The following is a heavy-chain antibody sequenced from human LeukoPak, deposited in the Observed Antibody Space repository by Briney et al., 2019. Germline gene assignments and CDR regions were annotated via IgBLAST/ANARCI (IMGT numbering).Heavy chain of an antibody. D-gene: IGHD1-26*01. J-gene: IGHJ3*02. Sequence: GGSLRLSCSASGFSFSSYAMHWVCQAPGKGLEYVSAIATDGGSTYYSDSVKGRFTISRYNSKNTLYLHMSRLRAEDTAVYYCVKDGSGSQIWGQGTMVTVSS. CDR3: VKDGSGSQI. V-gene: IGHV3-64D*06. CDR1: GFSFSSYA. CDR2: IATDGGST.